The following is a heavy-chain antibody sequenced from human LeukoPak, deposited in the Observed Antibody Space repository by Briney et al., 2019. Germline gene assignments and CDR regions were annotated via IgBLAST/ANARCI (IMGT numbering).Heavy chain of an antibody. CDR3: ARLGRTTVPPDY. CDR2: IYPGDSDT. J-gene: IGHJ4*02. V-gene: IGHV5-51*01. Sequence: GESLKIPLKGSGYSFTSYWIGWVGQLPGKGREWLEIIYPGDSDTRYSPSFQGQVTISADKSISTAYLQWSSLKAADTAMYYCARLGRTTVPPDYWGQGTLVTVSS. CDR1: GYSFTSYW. D-gene: IGHD4-17*01.